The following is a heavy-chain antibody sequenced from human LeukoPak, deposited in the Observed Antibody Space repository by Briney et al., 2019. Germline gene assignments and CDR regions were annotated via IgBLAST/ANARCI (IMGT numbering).Heavy chain of an antibody. Sequence: ASETLSLTCAVYGGSFSGYYWSWIRQPPGKGLEWLGEINHSGSTNYKPSLKSRVTISVDTSKNQFSLKRSSVTAADTAVYYCARGYDILTGYYSSFDYWGQGTLVTVSS. D-gene: IGHD3-9*01. J-gene: IGHJ4*02. CDR3: ARGYDILTGYYSSFDY. CDR1: GGSFSGYY. V-gene: IGHV4-34*01. CDR2: INHSGST.